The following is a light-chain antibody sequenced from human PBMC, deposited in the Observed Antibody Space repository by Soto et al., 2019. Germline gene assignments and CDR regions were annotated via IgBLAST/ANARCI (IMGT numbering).Light chain of an antibody. Sequence: EIVLTQSPATLSLSPGDSATLSCKASQSVSTSYLAWYQQKPGQAPRLLIDGASTRATGIPDRFSGSGSGTDFTLTISGLEPEDVAVYYCQQYGNSRGTFGQGTKVDIK. CDR2: GAS. V-gene: IGKV3-20*01. J-gene: IGKJ1*01. CDR3: QQYGNSRGT. CDR1: QSVSTSY.